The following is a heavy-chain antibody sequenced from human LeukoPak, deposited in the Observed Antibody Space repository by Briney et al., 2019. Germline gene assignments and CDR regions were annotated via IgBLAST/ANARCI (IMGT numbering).Heavy chain of an antibody. CDR2: ISTYNGNT. CDR1: GYTFTSYG. V-gene: IGHV1-18*01. Sequence: ASVKVSCKASGYTFTSYGISWVRQAPGQGLEWMGWISTYNGNTNYAQKPQGRVTMTTDTSTSTAYMELRSLGSDDTAVYYCARVPDSSSSYCYCDYWGQGTLVTVSS. J-gene: IGHJ4*02. D-gene: IGHD6-13*01. CDR3: ARVPDSSSSYCYCDY.